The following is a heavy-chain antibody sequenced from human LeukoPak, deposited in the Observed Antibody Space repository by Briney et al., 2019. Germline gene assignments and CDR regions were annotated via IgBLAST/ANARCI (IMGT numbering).Heavy chain of an antibody. Sequence: SETLSLTCTVSGGSISSYYWSWIRQPPGKGLEWIGYIYYSGSTNYNPFLKSRVIISVDTSKNQFSLKLSSVTAADTAVYYCARGRDITMIVVVITPRVYFDYWGQGTLVTVSS. CDR3: ARGRDITMIVVVITPRVYFDY. D-gene: IGHD3-22*01. V-gene: IGHV4-59*12. J-gene: IGHJ4*02. CDR2: IYYSGST. CDR1: GGSISSYY.